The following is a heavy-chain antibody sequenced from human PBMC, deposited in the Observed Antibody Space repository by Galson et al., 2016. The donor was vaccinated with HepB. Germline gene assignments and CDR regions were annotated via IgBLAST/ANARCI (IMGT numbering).Heavy chain of an antibody. D-gene: IGHD4-23*01. V-gene: IGHV3-23*01. Sequence: LRLSCAASGFTFSFSNYAMTWVRQAPGKGLEWVSAINDTPDRTYYADSVKGRFTISRDNSKSTVFLQMSNLRAEDTAVYYCAIDSVGGPKSNFPDSWGQGTLVTVSS. J-gene: IGHJ5*01. CDR1: GFTFSFSNYA. CDR2: INDTPDRT. CDR3: AIDSVGGPKSNFPDS.